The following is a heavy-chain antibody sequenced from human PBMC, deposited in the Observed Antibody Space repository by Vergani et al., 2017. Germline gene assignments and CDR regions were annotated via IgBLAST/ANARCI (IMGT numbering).Heavy chain of an antibody. Sequence: QVQLVESGGGVVQPGGSLRLSCAASGFTFNQYGMHWVRQAPGKGLEWVAVTWYYGNNKQYADSLKGRFTISRDNSKSTMYLQMNSLRDEDTGVYYCARDLRLLYNRFDPWGQGTLVTVSS. CDR2: TWYYGNNK. CDR3: ARDLRLLYNRFDP. D-gene: IGHD1-14*01. J-gene: IGHJ5*02. CDR1: GFTFNQYG. V-gene: IGHV3-33*01.